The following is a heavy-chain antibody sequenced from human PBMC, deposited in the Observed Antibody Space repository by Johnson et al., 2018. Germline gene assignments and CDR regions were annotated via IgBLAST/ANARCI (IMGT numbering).Heavy chain of an antibody. CDR2: ISGSGGST. D-gene: IGHD1-1*01. CDR1: GFTFSSYA. CDR3: GREKFPLPYKSTRTDAFAI. Sequence: VQLQESGGGLVQPGGSLRLSCAASGFTFSSYAMSWVRQAPGKGLEWVSAISGSGGSTYYADSVKGRFTISRVNSKNTLNLQMNSLRAGETAVYYRGREKFPLPYKSTRTDAFAIWGQGTMVTVSS. J-gene: IGHJ3*02. V-gene: IGHV3-23*01.